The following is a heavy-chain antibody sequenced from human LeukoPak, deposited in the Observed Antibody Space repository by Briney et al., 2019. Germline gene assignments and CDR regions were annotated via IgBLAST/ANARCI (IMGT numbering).Heavy chain of an antibody. D-gene: IGHD2-21*02. J-gene: IGHJ6*02. V-gene: IGHV1-69*01. CDR1: GGTFSSYA. Sequence: SVKVSCKASGGTFSSYAISWVRQAPGQGLEWMGGIIPIFGTANYAQKFQGRVTITADESTSTAYMELSSPRSEDTAVYYCASGSCGDCFMYYGMDVWGQGTTVTVSS. CDR3: ASGSCGDCFMYYGMDV. CDR2: IIPIFGTA.